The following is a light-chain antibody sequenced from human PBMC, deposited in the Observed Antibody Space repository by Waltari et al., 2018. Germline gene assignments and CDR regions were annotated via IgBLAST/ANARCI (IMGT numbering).Light chain of an antibody. Sequence: DIQMTQFPASLSAYVGDRVTITCRASQDMSISLAWYQQKPGKAPELLLYAASKLESGVPSRFSGFGSGTDFTLVITSLQPEDLATYYCQQYYTTPWTFGQGTKVEI. CDR3: QQYYTTPWT. V-gene: IGKV1-NL1*01. CDR1: QDMSIS. CDR2: AAS. J-gene: IGKJ1*01.